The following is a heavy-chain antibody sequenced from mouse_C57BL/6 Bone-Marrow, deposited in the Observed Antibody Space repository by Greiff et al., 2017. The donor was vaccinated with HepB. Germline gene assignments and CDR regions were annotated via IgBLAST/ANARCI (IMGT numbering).Heavy chain of an antibody. CDR2: IDPANGNT. V-gene: IGHV14-3*01. CDR3: ARYSNYVWYFDV. J-gene: IGHJ1*03. CDR1: GFNIKNTY. D-gene: IGHD2-5*01. Sequence: VQLQQSVAELVRPGASVKLSCTASGFNIKNTYMHWVKQRPEQGLEWIGRIDPANGNTKYAPKFQGKSTITADTSSNTAYLHLTSLTSEDTAIYYCARYSNYVWYFDVWGTGTTVTVSS.